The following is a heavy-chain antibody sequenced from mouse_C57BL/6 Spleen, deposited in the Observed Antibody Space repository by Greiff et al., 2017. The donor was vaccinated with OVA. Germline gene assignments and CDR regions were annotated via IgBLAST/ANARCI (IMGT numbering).Heavy chain of an antibody. CDR3: ARSTVVEYFDV. CDR2: IRNKANGYTT. V-gene: IGHV7-3*01. Sequence: EVKVVESGGGLVQPGGSLSLSCAASGFTFTDYYMSWVRQPPGKALEWLGFIRNKANGYTTEYSASVKGRFTISRDKSQSILYLQRNALRAEDSATYYCARSTVVEYFDVWGTGTTVTVSS. CDR1: GFTFTDYY. J-gene: IGHJ1*03. D-gene: IGHD1-1*01.